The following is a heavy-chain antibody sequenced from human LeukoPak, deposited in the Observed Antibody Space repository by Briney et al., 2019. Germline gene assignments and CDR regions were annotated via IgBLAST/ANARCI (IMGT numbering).Heavy chain of an antibody. J-gene: IGHJ4*02. Sequence: NPSETLSLTCAVYGGSFSGYYWSWIRQPPGKGLEWIGEINHSGSTNYNPSLNSRVTISVDTSKNQFSLKLSSVTAADTAVYYCARSRLGQWLAPSFDYWGQGTLVTVSS. CDR1: GGSFSGYY. V-gene: IGHV4-34*01. CDR3: ARSRLGQWLAPSFDY. CDR2: INHSGST. D-gene: IGHD6-19*01.